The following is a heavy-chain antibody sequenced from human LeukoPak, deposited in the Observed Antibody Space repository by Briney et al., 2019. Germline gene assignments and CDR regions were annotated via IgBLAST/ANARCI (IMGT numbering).Heavy chain of an antibody. Sequence: GGSLRLSCAASGFTFSSYAMSWVRQAPGKGLEWVSAISGSGGSTYYADSVKGRFTISRDNSKHTLYLQMNSLRAEDTAVYYCAREYNWNDVTWFDPWGQGTLVTVSS. CDR1: GFTFSSYA. CDR2: ISGSGGST. D-gene: IGHD1-1*01. CDR3: AREYNWNDVTWFDP. V-gene: IGHV3-23*01. J-gene: IGHJ5*02.